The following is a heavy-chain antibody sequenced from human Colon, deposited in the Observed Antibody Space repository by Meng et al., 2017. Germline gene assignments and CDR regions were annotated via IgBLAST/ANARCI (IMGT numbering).Heavy chain of an antibody. CDR1: GGSIKIGGYH. J-gene: IGHJ4*02. CDR2: MSDSGTT. D-gene: IGHD4-17*01. V-gene: IGHV4-31*03. CDR3: ARDTLYGTDY. Sequence: QVHLHESGPGLVRPSDDLSLVCTVSGGSIKIGGYHWSWGRQHPGKGLEYIGFMSDSGTTDYNPSLRSRVSISEIGSSKNQFSLTLRSVTAADTATYFCARDTLYGTDYWGQGVLVTVSS.